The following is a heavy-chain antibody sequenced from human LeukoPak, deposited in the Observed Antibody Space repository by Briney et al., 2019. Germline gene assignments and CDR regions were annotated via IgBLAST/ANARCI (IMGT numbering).Heavy chain of an antibody. D-gene: IGHD1-1*01. CDR1: GFSLSTSGVG. CDR3: AYTRQLNYFDH. V-gene: IGHV2-5*02. CDR2: IYWDDDK. J-gene: IGHJ4*02. Sequence: SGPTLVKPTQTLPLTCTLSGFSLSTSGVGVGWIRQPPGKALEWLALIYWDDDKRYSPSLKSRLTITKDTSKNQVVLTMTNMDPVDTATSFCAYTRQLNYFDHWGQGTLVTVSS.